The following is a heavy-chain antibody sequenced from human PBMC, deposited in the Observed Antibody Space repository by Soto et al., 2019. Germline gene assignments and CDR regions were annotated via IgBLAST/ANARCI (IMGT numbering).Heavy chain of an antibody. J-gene: IGHJ4*02. CDR2: IIPIFGTA. V-gene: IGHV1-69*01. D-gene: IGHD1-26*01. CDR3: ARDGGSHSGGIDY. CDR1: GGTFSSYS. Sequence: QVQLVQSGAEVKKPGSSVKVSCKASGGTFSSYSINWVRQAPGQGLEWMGEIIPIFGTANYAQKFQGRVTITADESTSTAYMELSRLRSEDTAVYYSARDGGSHSGGIDYWGQGTLVTVSS.